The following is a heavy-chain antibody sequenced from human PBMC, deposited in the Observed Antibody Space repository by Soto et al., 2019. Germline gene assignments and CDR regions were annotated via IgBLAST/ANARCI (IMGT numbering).Heavy chain of an antibody. D-gene: IGHD2-15*01. CDR1: GGTFSSYA. V-gene: IGHV1-69*13. J-gene: IGHJ5*02. Sequence: GASVKVSCKASGGTFSSYAISWVRQAPGQGLEWMGGIIPIFGTANYAQKFQGRVTITADESTSTAYMELSSLRSEDTAVYYCAESRGGYCSGGSCYWFDPWGQGTMVTVYS. CDR2: IIPIFGTA. CDR3: AESRGGYCSGGSCYWFDP.